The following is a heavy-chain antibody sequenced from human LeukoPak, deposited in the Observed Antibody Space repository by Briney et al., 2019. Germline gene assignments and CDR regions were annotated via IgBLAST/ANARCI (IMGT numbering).Heavy chain of an antibody. Sequence: PGGSLRLSCAASGFTFSSYAMSWVRQAPGKGLEWVSAISGSGGSTYYADSVKGRFTISRDNSKNTLYLQMNSLRAENTAVYYCAESSTPTPIDSRNLGGQVTLVTVSS. D-gene: IGHD3-22*01. V-gene: IGHV3-23*01. CDR3: AESSTPTPIDSRNL. CDR1: GFTFSSYA. CDR2: ISGSGGST. J-gene: IGHJ4*02.